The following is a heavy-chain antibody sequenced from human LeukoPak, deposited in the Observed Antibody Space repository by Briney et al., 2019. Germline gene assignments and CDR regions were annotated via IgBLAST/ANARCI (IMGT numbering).Heavy chain of an antibody. D-gene: IGHD6-13*01. CDR3: AKDHPSSTDDY. CDR2: IWYDGSSK. J-gene: IGHJ4*02. Sequence: GGSLRLSCAASGFTFSSYGMHWVRQAPGKGLEWVAVIWYDGSSKYYADSVKGRFTISRDNSKNTLYLQMNSLRAEDTAVYYCAKDHPSSTDDYWGQGTLVTVSS. CDR1: GFTFSSYG. V-gene: IGHV3-33*06.